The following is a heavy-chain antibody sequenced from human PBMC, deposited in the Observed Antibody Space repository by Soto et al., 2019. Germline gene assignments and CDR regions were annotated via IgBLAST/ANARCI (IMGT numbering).Heavy chain of an antibody. D-gene: IGHD2-15*01. CDR2: IWYDGSNK. Sequence: GGSLRLSCAASGFTFSSYAMSWVRQAPGKGLEWVAVIWYDGSNKYYADSVKGRFTISRDNSKNTLYLQMNSLRAEDTAVYYCAREPTLGAFGYWGQGTLVTVSS. V-gene: IGHV3-33*08. CDR1: GFTFSSYA. J-gene: IGHJ4*02. CDR3: AREPTLGAFGY.